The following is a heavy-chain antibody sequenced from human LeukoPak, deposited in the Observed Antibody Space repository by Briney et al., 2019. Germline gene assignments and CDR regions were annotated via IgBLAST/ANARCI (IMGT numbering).Heavy chain of an antibody. CDR1: GGSISIYY. CDR3: ARAPYSSSWFWVDAFDI. D-gene: IGHD6-13*01. Sequence: SETLSLTCTVSGGSISIYYWSWIRQPPGKGLEWIVYIYYSGSTNYNPSLKSPVTISVDTSKNQFSLKLSSVTAADTAVYYCARAPYSSSWFWVDAFDIWGQGTMVTVSS. CDR2: IYYSGST. V-gene: IGHV4-59*01. J-gene: IGHJ3*02.